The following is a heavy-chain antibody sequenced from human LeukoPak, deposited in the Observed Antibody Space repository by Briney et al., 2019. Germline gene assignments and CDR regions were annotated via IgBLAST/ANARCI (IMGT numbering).Heavy chain of an antibody. CDR3: ARVPYYDFWSGYYRGGAYNWFVP. V-gene: IGHV1-8*01. CDR1: GYTFTSYD. J-gene: IGHJ5*02. CDR2: MNPNSGST. Sequence: ASVKVSCKASGYTFTSYDINWVRQATGQGLEWMGWMNPNSGSTGYAQKFQGRVTMTRNTSISTAYMELSSLRSEDTAVYYCARVPYYDFWSGYYRGGAYNWFVPWGQGTLVTVSS. D-gene: IGHD3-3*01.